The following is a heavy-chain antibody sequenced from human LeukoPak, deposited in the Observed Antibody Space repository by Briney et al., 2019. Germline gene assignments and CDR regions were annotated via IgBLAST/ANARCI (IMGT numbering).Heavy chain of an antibody. J-gene: IGHJ6*02. CDR2: IWYDGSNK. V-gene: IGHV3-33*01. CDR3: ARDGLNYYGMDV. CDR1: GFTFSSYG. Sequence: PGGSLRLSCAASGFTFSSYGMHWVRQAPGKGLEWVAVIWYDGSNKYYADSVKGRFTISRDNSENTLYLQMNSLRAEDTAVYYCARDGLNYYGMDVWGQGTTVTVSS.